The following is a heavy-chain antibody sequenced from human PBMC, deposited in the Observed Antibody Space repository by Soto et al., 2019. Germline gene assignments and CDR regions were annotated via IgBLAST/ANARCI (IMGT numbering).Heavy chain of an antibody. CDR2: IIPIFGTA. D-gene: IGHD3-3*01. CDR3: ARGRAEITIFGVVTPADYGMDV. V-gene: IGHV1-69*06. Sequence: ASVKVSCKASGGTFSSYAISWVRQAPGQGLEWMGGIIPIFGTANYAQKFQGRVTISVDTSKNQFSLKLSSVTAADTAVYYCARGRAEITIFGVVTPADYGMDVWGQGTTVTVSS. J-gene: IGHJ6*02. CDR1: GGTFSSYA.